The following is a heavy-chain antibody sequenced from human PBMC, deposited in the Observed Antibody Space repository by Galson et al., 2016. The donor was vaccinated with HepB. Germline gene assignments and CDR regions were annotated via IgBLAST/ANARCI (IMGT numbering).Heavy chain of an antibody. CDR2: ISGTGQTT. CDR1: GFTFTTHT. Sequence: SLRLSCAASGFTFTTHTMNWVRQAPGKGLEWVSGISGTGQTTYFADSAKGRFTVSRDNSKNTVSLHMNSLRAEDTAIYYCAKSNSTGWYKVFDSWGQGNLVTVSS. D-gene: IGHD6-19*01. CDR3: AKSNSTGWYKVFDS. V-gene: IGHV3-23*01. J-gene: IGHJ4*02.